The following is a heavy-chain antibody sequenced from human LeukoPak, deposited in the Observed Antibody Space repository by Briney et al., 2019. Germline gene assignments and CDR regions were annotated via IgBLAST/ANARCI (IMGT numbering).Heavy chain of an antibody. CDR3: AKITGLVIRSNFDY. D-gene: IGHD3/OR15-3a*01. V-gene: IGHV3-23*01. CDR1: GFTFSSYA. CDR2: ISSGGT. Sequence: GGSLRLSCAASGFTFSSYAMSWVRQAPGKGLEWVSGISSGGTYYADSVKGRFTISRDNSKNILYLQMNSRRAEDTAVYYCAKITGLVIRSNFDYWGQGTLVTVSS. J-gene: IGHJ4*01.